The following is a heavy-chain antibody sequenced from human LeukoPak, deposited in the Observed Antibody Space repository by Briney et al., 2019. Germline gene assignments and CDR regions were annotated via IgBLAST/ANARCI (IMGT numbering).Heavy chain of an antibody. Sequence: PSETLSLTCTVSGGSISSYYWSWIRQPPGKGLEWIGYIYYSGSTNYNPSLKSRVTISVDTSKNQFSLKLSSVTAADTAVYYCAKAYYDILTGYGGPYYMDVWGKGTTVTVSS. D-gene: IGHD3-9*01. CDR1: GGSISSYY. CDR3: AKAYYDILTGYGGPYYMDV. CDR2: IYYSGST. J-gene: IGHJ6*03. V-gene: IGHV4-59*01.